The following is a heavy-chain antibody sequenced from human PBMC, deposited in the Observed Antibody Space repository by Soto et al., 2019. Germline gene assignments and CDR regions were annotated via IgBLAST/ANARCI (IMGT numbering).Heavy chain of an antibody. CDR2: IIRIFHTP. D-gene: IGHD5-12*01. Sequence: GASVKVSCKASGGAFSSYAFSWVRQAPGQGLEWMGGIIRIFHTPTYAQKFQGRVTITADESTSTAYMELISLRSDDTAVYYCAHRRDGYNSAFFDYWGQGTLVTVSS. J-gene: IGHJ4*02. CDR1: GGAFSSYA. V-gene: IGHV1-69*13. CDR3: AHRRDGYNSAFFDY.